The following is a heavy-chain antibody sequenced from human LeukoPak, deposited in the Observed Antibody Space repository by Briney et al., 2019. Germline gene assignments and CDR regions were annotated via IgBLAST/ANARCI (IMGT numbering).Heavy chain of an antibody. J-gene: IGHJ4*02. CDR2: INHSGST. D-gene: IGHD5-24*01. CDR1: GGSFSGYC. V-gene: IGHV4-34*01. Sequence: PSETLSLTCAVYGGSFSGYCWSWIRQPPGKGLEWIGEINHSGSTNYNPSLKSRVTISVDTSKNQFSLKLSSVTAADTAVYYCARAGRWLQFYYFDYWGQGTLVTVSS. CDR3: ARAGRWLQFYYFDY.